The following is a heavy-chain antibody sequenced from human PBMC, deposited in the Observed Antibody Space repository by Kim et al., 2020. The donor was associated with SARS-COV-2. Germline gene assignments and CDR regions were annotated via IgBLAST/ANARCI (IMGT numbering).Heavy chain of an antibody. J-gene: IGHJ4*02. CDR1: GDSISISGYY. CDR3: ARAASSWYRFDY. V-gene: IGHV4-39*02. D-gene: IGHD6-13*01. CDR2: IFYSGTT. Sequence: SETLSLTCTVSGDSISISGYYWGWIRQPPGKGLEWIGSIFYSGTTYYNPSLKSRVTISVDTSKNHFSLKLTSVTDTDAAVYYCARAASSWYRFDYWGQGALVTVSS.